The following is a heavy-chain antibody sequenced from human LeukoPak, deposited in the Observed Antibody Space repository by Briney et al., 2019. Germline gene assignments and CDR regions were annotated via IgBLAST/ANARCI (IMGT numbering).Heavy chain of an antibody. J-gene: IGHJ4*02. D-gene: IGHD3-16*02. V-gene: IGHV4-34*01. CDR3: TRRYYDYVWGSYRYSAPQNTFDY. CDR2: INHSGST. Sequence: SETLSLTCAVYGGSFSGYYWSWIRQPPGKGLAWIGEINHSGSTNYNPSLKSRVTISVDTSKNQFSLKLSSVTAADTAVYYCTRRYYDYVWGSYRYSAPQNTFDYWGQGTLVTVSS. CDR1: GGSFSGYY.